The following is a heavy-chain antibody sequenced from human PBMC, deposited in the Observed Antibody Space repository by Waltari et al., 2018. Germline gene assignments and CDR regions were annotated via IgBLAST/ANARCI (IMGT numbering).Heavy chain of an antibody. CDR3: ARVRAAVQGGAFDI. CDR1: GYTFTGYY. Sequence: QVQLVQSGAEVKKPGASVKVSCKASGYTFTGYYMHWVRQAPGQGLEWMGRINPNSGGTNYAQKFQGRVTMTRDTSISTAYMELSRLRSEDTAVYYCARVRAAVQGGAFDIWGQGTMVTVSS. CDR2: INPNSGGT. D-gene: IGHD6-13*01. J-gene: IGHJ3*02. V-gene: IGHV1-2*06.